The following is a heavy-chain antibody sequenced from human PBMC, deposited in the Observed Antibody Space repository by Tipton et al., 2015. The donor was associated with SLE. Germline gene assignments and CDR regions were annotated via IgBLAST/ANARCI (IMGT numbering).Heavy chain of an antibody. Sequence: SLRLSCAASGFTFSDYYMSWIRQAPGKGLEWVSYISSSGSTIYYADSVKGRFTISRDNSKNTLYLQMNSLRAEDTAVYFCARGSNYGYVFDFWGQGTLVAVSS. CDR3: ARGSNYGYVFDF. J-gene: IGHJ4*02. D-gene: IGHD5-18*01. V-gene: IGHV3-11*04. CDR1: GFTFSDYY. CDR2: ISSSGSTI.